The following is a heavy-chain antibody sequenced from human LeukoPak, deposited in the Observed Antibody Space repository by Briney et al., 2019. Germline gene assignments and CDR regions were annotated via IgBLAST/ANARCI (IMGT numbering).Heavy chain of an antibody. J-gene: IGHJ4*02. Sequence: SETLSLTCTVSGGSISSYYWSWIRQPPGKGLEWIGYIYYSGSTNYNPSLKSRVTISVDTSKNQFSLKLSSVTAADTAVYYCARGVLLWFGEPHPYIDYWGQGTLVTVSS. V-gene: IGHV4-59*08. CDR2: IYYSGST. D-gene: IGHD3-10*01. CDR3: ARGVLLWFGEPHPYIDY. CDR1: GGSISSYY.